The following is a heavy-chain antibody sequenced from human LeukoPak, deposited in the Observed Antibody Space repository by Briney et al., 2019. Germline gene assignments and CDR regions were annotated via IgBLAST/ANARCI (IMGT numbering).Heavy chain of an antibody. J-gene: IGHJ4*02. CDR2: ISYDGSNK. D-gene: IGHD3-16*01. Sequence: GGSLRLSCAAYGFTFSSYGMHWGRQAPGTVLEWVAVISYDGSNKYYADSVKGRFTISRDNSKNTLYLQMNSLRAEDTAVYYCAKDPTITFGGGYYWGQGTLVTVSS. CDR1: GFTFSSYG. V-gene: IGHV3-30*18. CDR3: AKDPTITFGGGYY.